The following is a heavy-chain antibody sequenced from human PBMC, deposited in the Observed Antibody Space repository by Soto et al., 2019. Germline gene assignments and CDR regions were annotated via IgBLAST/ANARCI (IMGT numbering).Heavy chain of an antibody. CDR3: AREVGHMDV. D-gene: IGHD2-2*01. V-gene: IGHV1-18*04. CDR1: GCTFTTYG. J-gene: IGHJ6*02. CDR2: VSPYNGDT. Sequence: ASVKVSCKASGCTFTTYGINWVRQAPGQGLEWMGWVSPYNGDTTYAQNFQGRVTMTTDTSTRTAYMELRSLRSDDTAVYYCAREVGHMDVWGQGTTVTVSS.